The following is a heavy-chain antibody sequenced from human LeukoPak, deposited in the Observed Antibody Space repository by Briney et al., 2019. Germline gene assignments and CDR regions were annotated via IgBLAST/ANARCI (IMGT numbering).Heavy chain of an antibody. J-gene: IGHJ4*02. CDR3: ARGPLSGYDWLNFDY. CDR1: GYTFTGYY. V-gene: IGHV1-2*02. Sequence: ASVKVSCKASGYTFTGYYMHWVRQAPGQGLEWMGWINPNSGGTNYAQKFQGRVTMTRDTSISTAYMELSRLRSDDTAVYYCARGPLSGYDWLNFDYWGQGTLVTVSS. D-gene: IGHD5-12*01. CDR2: INPNSGGT.